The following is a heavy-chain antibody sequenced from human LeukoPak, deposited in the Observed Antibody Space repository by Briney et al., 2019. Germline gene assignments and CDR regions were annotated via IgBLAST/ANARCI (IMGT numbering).Heavy chain of an antibody. CDR3: ARWGYGDLSLDY. CDR2: MNPNSGNT. D-gene: IGHD4-17*01. CDR1: GYTFTGYY. Sequence: ASVKVSCKASGYTFTGYYMHWVRQATGQGLEWMGWMNPNSGNTGYAQKFQGRVTITRNTSISTAYMELSSLRSEDTAVYYCARWGYGDLSLDYWGQGTLVTVSS. V-gene: IGHV1-8*03. J-gene: IGHJ4*02.